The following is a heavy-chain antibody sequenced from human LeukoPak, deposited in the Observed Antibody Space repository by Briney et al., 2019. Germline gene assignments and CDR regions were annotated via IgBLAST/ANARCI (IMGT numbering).Heavy chain of an antibody. CDR3: SGDKRHSYGKYFHR. J-gene: IGHJ4*02. D-gene: IGHD5-18*01. CDR2: ISLGNT. CDR1: GDTLSTYY. V-gene: IGHV4-59*12. Sequence: SETLSLTCSLSGDTLSTYYWNWIRQTPGRGLEWIGHISLGNTEYNPSLKSRVTISVDTSKNEFYLRLTSVTAAAPALYFCSGDKRHSYGKYFHRWSKGTLVSVSS.